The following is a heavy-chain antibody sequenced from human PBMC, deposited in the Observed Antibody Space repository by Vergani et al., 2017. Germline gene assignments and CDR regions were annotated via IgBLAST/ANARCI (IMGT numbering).Heavy chain of an antibody. Sequence: EVQLLESGGGLVQPGGSLRLSCAASGFTFSSYAMSWVRQAPEKGLEWVSATSGSGGSTYYADSVKGRFTISRDNSKNTLYLQMNSLRAEDTAVYYCAKQDFVSGNYLFDYWGKGTLVTVSS. D-gene: IGHD3-10*01. J-gene: IGHJ4*02. CDR1: GFTFSSYA. CDR3: AKQDFVSGNYLFDY. CDR2: TSGSGGST. V-gene: IGHV3-23*01.